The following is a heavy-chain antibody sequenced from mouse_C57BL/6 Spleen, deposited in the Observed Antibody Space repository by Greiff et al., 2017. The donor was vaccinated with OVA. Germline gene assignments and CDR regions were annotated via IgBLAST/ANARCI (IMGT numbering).Heavy chain of an antibody. CDR3: ARNYGSSSWFAY. V-gene: IGHV1-82*01. J-gene: IGHJ3*01. CDR2: IYPGDGDT. D-gene: IGHD1-1*01. Sequence: VQRVESGPELVKPGASVKISCKASGYAFSSSWMNWVKQRPGKGLEWIGRIYPGDGDTNYNGKFKGKATLTADKSSSTAYMQLSSLTSEDSAVYFCARNYGSSSWFAYWGQGTLVTVSA. CDR1: GYAFSSSW.